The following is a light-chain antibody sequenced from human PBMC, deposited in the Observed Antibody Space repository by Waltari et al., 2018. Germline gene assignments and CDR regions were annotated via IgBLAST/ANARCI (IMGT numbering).Light chain of an antibody. CDR3: MQATQWPLT. CDR2: KVF. CDR1: SPGHSDGKTY. V-gene: IGKV2-30*02. Sequence: SPGHSDGKTYLNWFHQRPGQAPRRLIYKVFNRDSGVPDRFSGSGSGTDFTLKISRVEAEDVGTYYCMQATQWPLTFGQGTKVEIK. J-gene: IGKJ1*01.